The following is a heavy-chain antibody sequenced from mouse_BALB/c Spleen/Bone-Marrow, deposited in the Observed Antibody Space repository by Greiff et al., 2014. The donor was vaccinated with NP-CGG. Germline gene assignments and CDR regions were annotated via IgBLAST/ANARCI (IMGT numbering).Heavy chain of an antibody. CDR3: ARTYGNYGEVDY. D-gene: IGHD2-1*01. CDR1: GYTFTSHW. J-gene: IGHJ4*01. V-gene: IGHV1-87*01. CDR2: IYPGDGDT. Sequence: LEESGAELARPGTSVKLSCKASGYTFTSHWMQWVKQRPGQGLEWIGAIYPGDGDTRYTQRFKGKATLTADKSSSTAYMQFSSMPSEDSAVYYCARTYGNYGEVDYWGQGTSVTVSS.